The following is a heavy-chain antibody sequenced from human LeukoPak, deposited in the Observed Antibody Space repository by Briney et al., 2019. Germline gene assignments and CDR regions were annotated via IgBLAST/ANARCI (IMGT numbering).Heavy chain of an antibody. J-gene: IGHJ3*02. D-gene: IGHD5/OR15-5a*01. CDR1: GGSISSGGYY. CDR3: ARFVSLTDAFDI. V-gene: IGHV4-31*03. Sequence: SRTLSLTCTVSGGSISSGGYYWTWIRQHPGKGLEWIGNIYYSVSTSYNPSLKSRVIISVDTSKNQFSLNLRSVTAADTAVYYCARFVSLTDAFDIWGQGTMVTVSS. CDR2: IYYSVST.